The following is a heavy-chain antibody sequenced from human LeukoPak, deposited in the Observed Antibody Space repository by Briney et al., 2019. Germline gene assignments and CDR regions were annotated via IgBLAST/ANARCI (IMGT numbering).Heavy chain of an antibody. Sequence: GGSLRLSFAASGFTFSNAWMSWVRQAPGKGLDWVGRIRSKTDGGTTDHAAPVKGRFTISRDDSKNMLYLQMNSLKTEDTAVYYCTTWTDLYDYWGQGTLVTVSS. J-gene: IGHJ4*02. D-gene: IGHD3/OR15-3a*01. CDR1: GFTFSNAW. CDR2: IRSKTDGGTT. CDR3: TTWTDLYDY. V-gene: IGHV3-15*01.